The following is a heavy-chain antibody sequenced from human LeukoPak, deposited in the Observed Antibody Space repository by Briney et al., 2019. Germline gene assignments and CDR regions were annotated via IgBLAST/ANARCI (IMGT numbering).Heavy chain of an antibody. CDR2: ITWHSESM. CDR3: VAVPETDFWTGFYLDY. D-gene: IGHD3/OR15-3a*01. Sequence: GGSLRLSCAASGFNFYDYAMHWVRQAPGKGLEWVSGITWHSESMDYADSVKGRFTVSRDNAKNSLYLQMSSLRVEDTALYYCVAVPETDFWTGFYLDYWGQGTLVTVSS. V-gene: IGHV3-9*01. J-gene: IGHJ4*02. CDR1: GFNFYDYA.